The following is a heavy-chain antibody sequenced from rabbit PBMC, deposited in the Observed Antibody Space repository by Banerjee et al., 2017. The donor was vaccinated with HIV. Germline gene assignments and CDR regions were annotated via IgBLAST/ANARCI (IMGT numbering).Heavy chain of an antibody. V-gene: IGHV1S45*01. D-gene: IGHD4-1*01. CDR2: IDIGSSGTT. Sequence: QEQLEESGGDLGKPEGSLTLTCTASGFSFNNKYVMCWVRQAPGKGLEWIGCIDIGSSGTTYYATWAKGRFPITKTSSTTVTLQMTSLTAADTATYFCARDLAGVIGWNFNLWGPGTLVTVS. J-gene: IGHJ4*01. CDR3: ARDLAGVIGWNFNL. CDR1: GFSFNNKYV.